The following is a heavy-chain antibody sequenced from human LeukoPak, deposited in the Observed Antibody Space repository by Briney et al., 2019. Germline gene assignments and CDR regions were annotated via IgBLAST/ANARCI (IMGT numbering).Heavy chain of an antibody. V-gene: IGHV1-46*01. CDR1: GYTFTSHY. D-gene: IGHD1-26*01. CDR2: INPGDGRT. J-gene: IGHJ4*02. Sequence: ASVKVSCKASGYTFTSHYMHWVRQAPGQGLEWMGIINPGDGRTTYPQKFQGRVTMTRDTSTSTVYMELSSLRSEDTAVYYCARDLSGNHYGHFDYWGQGTLVTVSS. CDR3: ARDLSGNHYGHFDY.